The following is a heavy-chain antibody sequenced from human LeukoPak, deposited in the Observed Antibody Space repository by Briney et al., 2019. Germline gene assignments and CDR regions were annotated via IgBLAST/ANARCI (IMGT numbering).Heavy chain of an antibody. Sequence: SETLSLTCTVSGGSISSYYWSWIRQPPGKGLEWIGYTYYSGSTNYNPSLKSRVTISADTSKNQFSPKLSSVTAADTAVYYCARVGVGATDAFDIWGQGTMVTVSS. J-gene: IGHJ3*02. CDR3: ARVGVGATDAFDI. CDR1: GGSISSYY. D-gene: IGHD1-26*01. V-gene: IGHV4-59*01. CDR2: TYYSGST.